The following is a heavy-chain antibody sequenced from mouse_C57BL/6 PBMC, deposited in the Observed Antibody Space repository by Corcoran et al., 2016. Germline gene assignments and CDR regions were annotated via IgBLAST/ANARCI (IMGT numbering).Heavy chain of an antibody. Sequence: QIQLVQSGPELKKPGETVKISCKASGYTFTTYGMSWVKQAPGKGLKWMGWINTYSGVPTYADDFKERFAFSLETSASTAYLQINNLKNEDTATYFCARYITTVVATRAMDYWGQGTSVTVSS. D-gene: IGHD1-1*01. J-gene: IGHJ4*01. V-gene: IGHV9-3*01. CDR3: ARYITTVVATRAMDY. CDR1: GYTFTTYG. CDR2: INTYSGVP.